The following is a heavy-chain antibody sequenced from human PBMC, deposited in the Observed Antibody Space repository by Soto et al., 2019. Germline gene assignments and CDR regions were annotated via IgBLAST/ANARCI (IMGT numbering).Heavy chain of an antibody. D-gene: IGHD3-10*01. V-gene: IGHV1-69*06. CDR3: ARGVYGSGNYYTGPSAFDI. J-gene: IGHJ3*02. CDR2: TIPVFNTA. CDR1: GGTLSGHG. Sequence: GASVKVSCQASGGTLSGHGVSWLRHAPGQGLELMGGTIPVFNTAKYAQKFQGRVTITADKFTNIAYMELSGLRSEDTAFYYCARGVYGSGNYYTGPSAFDIWGQGTTVTVSS.